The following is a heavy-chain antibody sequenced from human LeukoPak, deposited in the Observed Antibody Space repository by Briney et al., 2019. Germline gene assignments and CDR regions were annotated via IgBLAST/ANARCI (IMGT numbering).Heavy chain of an antibody. D-gene: IGHD3-3*01. CDR3: ARDDYDFWSGALWY. V-gene: IGHV1-3*01. CDR1: GYTFTSYA. J-gene: IGHJ4*02. CDR2: INAGNGNT. Sequence: GASVKVSCKASGYTFTSYAMHWVRQAPGQRLEWMGWINAGNGNTKYSQKFQGRVTITRDTSASTAYMELRSLRSDDTAVYYCARDDYDFWSGALWYWGQGTLVTVSS.